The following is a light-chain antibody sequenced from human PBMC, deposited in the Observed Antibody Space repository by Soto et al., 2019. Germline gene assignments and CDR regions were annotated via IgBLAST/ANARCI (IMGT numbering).Light chain of an antibody. CDR3: QQYYQWGLS. Sequence: VMTQSPANLSVSPGEGVTLSCRASQNVATNLAWYQQKPGQAPRLLIYASSTRATGIPATFSGSGSGTQFSLPISSLQSEDSAVYYCQQYYQWGLSVGGGTKV. J-gene: IGKJ4*01. V-gene: IGKV3D-15*01. CDR1: QNVATN. CDR2: ASS.